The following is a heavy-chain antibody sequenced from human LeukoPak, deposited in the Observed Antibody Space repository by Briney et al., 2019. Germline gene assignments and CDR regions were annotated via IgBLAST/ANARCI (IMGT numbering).Heavy chain of an antibody. CDR2: IYYSGST. D-gene: IGHD6-19*01. CDR3: ARPARGGWSEVYYFDY. V-gene: IGHV4-31*03. J-gene: IGHJ4*02. CDR1: GGSISSGGYY. Sequence: SQTLSLTCTVSGGSISSGGYYWSWIRQHPGKGLEGIVYIYYSGSTYYNPSLKSRVTISVDTSKNQFSLKLSSVTAADTAVYYCARPARGGWSEVYYFDYWGQGTLVTVSS.